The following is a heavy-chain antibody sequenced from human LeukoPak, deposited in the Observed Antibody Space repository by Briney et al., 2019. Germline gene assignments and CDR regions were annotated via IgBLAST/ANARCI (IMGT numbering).Heavy chain of an antibody. CDR1: GFTFSNYW. CDR2: IKQDGSEK. J-gene: IGHJ6*03. CDR3: ARGLDRTYYYYYYMDV. D-gene: IGHD1-14*01. V-gene: IGHV3-7*01. Sequence: GGSLRLSCTASGFTFSNYWMSWVRQAPGKGLEWVANIKQDGSEKYYVDSVKGRFTISRDNAKNSLYLQMNSLRAEDTAVYYCARGLDRTYYYYYYMDVWGKGTTVAVSS.